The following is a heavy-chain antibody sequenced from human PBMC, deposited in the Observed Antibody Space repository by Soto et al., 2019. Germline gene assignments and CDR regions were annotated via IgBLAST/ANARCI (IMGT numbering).Heavy chain of an antibody. V-gene: IGHV3-30-3*01. CDR3: ARRGVWDYEETRGYYSLDH. Sequence: PGGSLRLSCAASGFTFTAYAMHWVRHTPDKGLEWVAVISYDGSSKFYADSVKGRFSISRDNSISTVFLQMHSLRPDDTAMYFCARRGVWDYEETRGYYSLDHWGQGTQVTVSS. J-gene: IGHJ4*02. D-gene: IGHD3-22*01. CDR2: ISYDGSSK. CDR1: GFTFTAYA.